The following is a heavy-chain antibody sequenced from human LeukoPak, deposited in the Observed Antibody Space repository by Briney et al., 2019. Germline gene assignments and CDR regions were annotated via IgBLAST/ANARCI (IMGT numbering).Heavy chain of an antibody. Sequence: SETLSLTCTVSGGSISSYYWSWIRQPPGKGLEWIGYIYYSGSTNYNPSLKSRDTISVDTSKNQFSLKLSSVTAADTAVYYCARDRGQGSPHFDYWGQGTLVTVSS. D-gene: IGHD3-10*01. V-gene: IGHV4-59*01. CDR2: IYYSGST. CDR1: GGSISSYY. CDR3: ARDRGQGSPHFDY. J-gene: IGHJ4*02.